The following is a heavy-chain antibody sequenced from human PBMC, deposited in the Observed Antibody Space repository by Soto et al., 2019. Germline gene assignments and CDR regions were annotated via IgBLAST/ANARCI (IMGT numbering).Heavy chain of an antibody. D-gene: IGHD3-22*01. Sequence: LSLTCTVIGDSFSSNNYYWSWIRQRPGKGLERIGYIHYSGDSYDNPSLTSRITMSMDVSKNQFSLNLRSVTAADTAIYYCARDVNDSSGSQGFDYWGQGTLVTVSS. CDR1: GDSFSSNNYY. V-gene: IGHV4-31*03. J-gene: IGHJ4*02. CDR2: IHYSGDS. CDR3: ARDVNDSSGSQGFDY.